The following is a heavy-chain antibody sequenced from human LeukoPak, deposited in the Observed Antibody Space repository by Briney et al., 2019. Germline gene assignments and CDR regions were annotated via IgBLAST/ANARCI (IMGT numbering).Heavy chain of an antibody. CDR2: IWYDGSNK. CDR3: ARGRRIFYYYYGMDV. J-gene: IGHJ6*02. D-gene: IGHD2-15*01. V-gene: IGHV3-33*08. Sequence: PGGSLRLSCAASGFTFSSFAIHWVRQAPGKGLEWVAVIWYDGSNKYYADSVKGRFTISRDNSKNTLYLQMNSLRAEDTAVYYCARGRRIFYYYYGMDVWGQGTTVTVSS. CDR1: GFTFSSFA.